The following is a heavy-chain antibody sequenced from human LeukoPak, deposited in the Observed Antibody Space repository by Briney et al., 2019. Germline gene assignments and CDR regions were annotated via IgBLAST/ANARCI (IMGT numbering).Heavy chain of an antibody. D-gene: IGHD5-24*01. CDR3: AKDWLQVRPFSFGGPDC. V-gene: IGHV3-30*18. CDR1: GVTFRTYG. J-gene: IGHJ4*02. CDR2: ISYHGGNT. Sequence: GRSLRLSCAASGVTFRTYGVHWVRQAPGKGLEWVAAISYHGGNTYYADSVKGRFTISRDNSKITLYLQMNSLRTEDTAVYYCAKDWLQVRPFSFGGPDCWGQGTLVTVSS.